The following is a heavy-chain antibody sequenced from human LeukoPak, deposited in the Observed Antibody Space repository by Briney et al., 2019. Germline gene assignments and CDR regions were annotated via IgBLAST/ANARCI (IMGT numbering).Heavy chain of an antibody. D-gene: IGHD1-26*01. CDR2: MNPNSGNT. V-gene: IGHV1-8*01. Sequence: ASVKVSCKASGYTFTSYDINWVRQASGQGLEWMGWMNPNSGNTGYAQKFQGRVTMTRNTSISTAYMELSSLRSEDTAVYYCARGFRLSRSNRWFDPWGQGTLVTVSS. CDR1: GYTFTSYD. CDR3: ARGFRLSRSNRWFDP. J-gene: IGHJ5*02.